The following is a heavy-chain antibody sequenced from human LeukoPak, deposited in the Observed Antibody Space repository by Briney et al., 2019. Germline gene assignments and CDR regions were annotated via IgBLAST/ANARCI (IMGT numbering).Heavy chain of an antibody. CDR3: AKDGVDIVVVPAAINYYYYMDV. Sequence: GGSLRLSCAASGFTFSSYAMSWVRQAPGKGLEWVSAISGSGGSTYYPDSVKGRFTISRDNSKNTLYLQMNSLRAEDTAVYYCAKDGVDIVVVPAAINYYYYMDVWGKGTTVTVSS. J-gene: IGHJ6*03. CDR1: GFTFSSYA. V-gene: IGHV3-23*01. D-gene: IGHD2-2*02. CDR2: ISGSGGST.